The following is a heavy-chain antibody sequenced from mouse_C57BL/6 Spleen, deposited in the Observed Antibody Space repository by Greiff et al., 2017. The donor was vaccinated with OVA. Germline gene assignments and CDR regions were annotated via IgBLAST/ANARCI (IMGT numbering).Heavy chain of an antibody. J-gene: IGHJ4*01. D-gene: IGHD2-5*01. V-gene: IGHV1-59*01. CDR3: AAYYSNYGAMDY. CDR1: GYTFTSYW. Sequence: QVQLQQPGAELVRPGTSVKLSCKASGYTFTSYWMHWVKQRPGQGLEWIGVIDPSDSYTNYNQKFKGKATLTVDTSSSTAYMQLSSLTSEDSAVYYCAAYYSNYGAMDYWGQGTSVTVSS. CDR2: IDPSDSYT.